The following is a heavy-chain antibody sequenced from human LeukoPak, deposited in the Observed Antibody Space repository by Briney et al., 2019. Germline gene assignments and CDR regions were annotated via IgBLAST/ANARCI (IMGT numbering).Heavy chain of an antibody. CDR3: AIDVTMVRGVPFH. D-gene: IGHD3-10*01. Sequence: SETLSLTCAVYGGSFSGYYWSWIRQPPGKGLEWIGEINHSGSTNYNPSLKSRVTISVDTSKNQFSLKLSSVTAADTAVYYCAIDVTMVRGVPFHWGQGTLVTVSS. J-gene: IGHJ4*02. CDR1: GGSFSGYY. CDR2: INHSGST. V-gene: IGHV4-34*01.